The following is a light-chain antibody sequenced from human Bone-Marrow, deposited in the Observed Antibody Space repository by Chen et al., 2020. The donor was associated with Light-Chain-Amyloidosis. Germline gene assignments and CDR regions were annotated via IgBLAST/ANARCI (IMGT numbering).Light chain of an antibody. V-gene: IGKV1-33*01. J-gene: IGKJ2*01. Sequence: DIQMTQSPSSLSASVGDRVTITCQASQAISNYLNWYQQKPGKAPDLLIYDASNLEPGVPSRFSGGGSGTHFTFTISSLQPDDFATYYCQQYNSYFYTFGQGTKLEIK. CDR3: QQYNSYFYT. CDR1: QAISNY. CDR2: DAS.